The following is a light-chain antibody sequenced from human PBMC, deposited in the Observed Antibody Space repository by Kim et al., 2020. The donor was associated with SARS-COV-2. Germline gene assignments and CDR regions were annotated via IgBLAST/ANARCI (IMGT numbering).Light chain of an antibody. V-gene: IGLV2-14*03. CDR3: STYTSSNELI. CDR1: SSYVGGYNY. Sequence: QSVLTQPASVSGSPGQSFTISCTGTSSYVGGYNYVSWYQQHPGKAPKLMIYDVSNRPSGVSNRSSGSKSGNTASLTISGLQAEDEADYYCSTYTSSNELIFGGATQLTVL. J-gene: IGLJ2*01. CDR2: DVS.